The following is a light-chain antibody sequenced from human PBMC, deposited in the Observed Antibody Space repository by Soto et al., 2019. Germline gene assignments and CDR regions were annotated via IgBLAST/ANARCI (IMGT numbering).Light chain of an antibody. CDR3: QQSYSTPPIT. Sequence: DIQVTQSPSSLSASVGDRVTITCRASQSISTYLNWYQQKPGKAPKLLIYAASTLHSGVPSRFSGSGSGTDFTLTISSLQPEDFATYYCQQSYSTPPITFGQGTRLEI. J-gene: IGKJ5*01. V-gene: IGKV1-39*01. CDR1: QSISTY. CDR2: AAS.